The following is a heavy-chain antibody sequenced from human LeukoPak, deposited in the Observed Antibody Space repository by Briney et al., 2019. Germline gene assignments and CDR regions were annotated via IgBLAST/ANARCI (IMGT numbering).Heavy chain of an antibody. CDR1: GLTFSSYA. V-gene: IGHV3-23*01. D-gene: IGHD3-10*01. CDR2: ISPSGDIR. J-gene: IGHJ4*02. CDR3: AKDDAWLRFGE. Sequence: GGSLRLSCAASGLTFSSYAMHWVRQAPGKGLEWVSGISPSGDIRYYADSVKGRFTISRDNSKNTLYLEVISLTAEDTAVYYCAKDDAWLRFGEWSQGTLVTVSS.